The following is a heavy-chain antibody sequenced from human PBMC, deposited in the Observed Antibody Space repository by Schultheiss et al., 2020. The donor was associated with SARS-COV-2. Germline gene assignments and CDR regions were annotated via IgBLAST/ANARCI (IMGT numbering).Heavy chain of an antibody. D-gene: IGHD1-7*01. CDR1: GLSSDY. V-gene: IGHV3-74*01. Sequence: GASLKISCVASGLSSDYMHWVRQAPGKGLVWVSRINNDGSNAVYADYGKGRFTISRDNSKNTLYLQMNSLRAEDTAVYYCAKDQSKLELLYYYYYGMDVWGQGTTVTVSS. CDR2: INNDGSNA. J-gene: IGHJ6*02. CDR3: AKDQSKLELLYYYYYGMDV.